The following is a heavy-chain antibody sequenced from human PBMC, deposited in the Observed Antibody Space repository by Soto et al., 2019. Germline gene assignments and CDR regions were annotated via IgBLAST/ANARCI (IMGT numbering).Heavy chain of an antibody. Sequence: QVQLVESGGDLVKPGGSLRLSCAASGYTFSDYYMSWIRQAPGKGLEWISYIDTSGTKIYYADSVKGRFTITRDNAKNSLYLEKNRPGGGGQAGYYCAGHYDMWSGYPFPLELRGQGTLVTVSS. J-gene: IGHJ4*02. V-gene: IGHV3-11*01. CDR3: AGHYDMWSGYPFPLEL. D-gene: IGHD3-3*01. CDR1: GYTFSDYY. CDR2: IDTSGTKI.